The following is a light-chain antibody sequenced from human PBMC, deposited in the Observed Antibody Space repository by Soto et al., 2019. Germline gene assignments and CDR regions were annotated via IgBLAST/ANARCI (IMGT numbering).Light chain of an antibody. V-gene: IGKV1-33*01. CDR3: QQYDNLPPLT. CDR2: DAS. J-gene: IGKJ4*01. CDR1: QDISNY. Sequence: DIQMTQSPYYLSASVGDRVTITCQASQDISNYLNWYQQKPGKAPKLLIYDASNLETGVPSRFSGSGSGTDFTFTISSLQPEDIATYYCQQYDNLPPLTFGGGTKVEIK.